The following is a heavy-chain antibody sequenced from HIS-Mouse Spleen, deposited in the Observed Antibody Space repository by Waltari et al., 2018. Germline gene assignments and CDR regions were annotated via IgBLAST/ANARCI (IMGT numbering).Heavy chain of an antibody. CDR3: AREIPYSSSWYDWYFDL. V-gene: IGHV4-39*07. Sequence: QLQLQESGPGLVKPSETLSLTCTVSGGSISSSSYYWGWIRQPPGTGLEWIGSIYYSVSTYYNPSLKSRVTISLDTSKNQFSLKLSSVTAADTAVYYCAREIPYSSSWYDWYFDLWGRGTLVTVSS. J-gene: IGHJ2*01. CDR2: IYYSVST. CDR1: GGSISSSSYY. D-gene: IGHD6-13*01.